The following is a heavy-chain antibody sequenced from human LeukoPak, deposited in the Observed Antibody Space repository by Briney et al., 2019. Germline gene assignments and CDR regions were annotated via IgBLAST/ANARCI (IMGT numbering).Heavy chain of an antibody. Sequence: GGSLRLSCAASGFIFSSHGMHWVRQAPGKGLEWVAVIWYDGSNKYYADSVKGRFTISRDNSKNTLYLQMDSLRGEDTAVYYCARDPVRDGYPYSLDYWGQGTLVTVSS. D-gene: IGHD5-24*01. V-gene: IGHV3-33*08. CDR2: IWYDGSNK. J-gene: IGHJ4*02. CDR3: ARDPVRDGYPYSLDY. CDR1: GFIFSSHG.